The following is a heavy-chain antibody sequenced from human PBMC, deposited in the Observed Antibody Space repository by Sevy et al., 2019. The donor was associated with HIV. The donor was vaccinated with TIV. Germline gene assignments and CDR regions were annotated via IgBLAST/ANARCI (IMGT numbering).Heavy chain of an antibody. D-gene: IGHD5-18*01. J-gene: IGHJ5*02. V-gene: IGHV3-23*01. CDR3: AKGGGYSYGYANWFDP. Sequence: LSLTCAASGFTFSSYAMSWVRQAPGKGLEWVSAISGSGGSTYYADSVKGRCTISRDNSKNTRYLQMNSLRAEDTAVDYCAKGGGYSYGYANWFDPWGQGTLVTVSS. CDR2: ISGSGGST. CDR1: GFTFSSYA.